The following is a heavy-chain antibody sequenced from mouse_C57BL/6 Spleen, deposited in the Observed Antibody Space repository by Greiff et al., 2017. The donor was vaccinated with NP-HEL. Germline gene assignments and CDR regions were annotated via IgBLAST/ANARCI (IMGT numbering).Heavy chain of an antibody. Sequence: QVQLQQPGAELVRPGSSVKLSCKASGYTFTSYWMHWVKQRPIQGLEWIGNIDPSDSETHYNQKFKDKATLTVDKSSSTAYMQLSSLTSEDSAVYYCVRGLRRGDAMDYWGQGTSVTVSS. CDR2: IDPSDSET. CDR3: VRGLRRGDAMDY. CDR1: GYTFTSYW. D-gene: IGHD2-4*01. V-gene: IGHV1-52*01. J-gene: IGHJ4*01.